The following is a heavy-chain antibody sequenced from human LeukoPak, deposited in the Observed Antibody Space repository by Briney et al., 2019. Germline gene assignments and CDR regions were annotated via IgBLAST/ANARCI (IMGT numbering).Heavy chain of an antibody. CDR1: GFTFSNYW. Sequence: GGSLRLSCAASGFTFSNYWMNWIRQAPGKGLEWVANIKEDGSDKYYVDSVKGRFSISKDNAKNSLYLQMNSLRVEDTAVYYCVPLNWNPPGDFDRWGQGTLVTVSS. D-gene: IGHD1-20*01. V-gene: IGHV3-7*01. CDR2: IKEDGSDK. CDR3: VPLNWNPPGDFDR. J-gene: IGHJ4*02.